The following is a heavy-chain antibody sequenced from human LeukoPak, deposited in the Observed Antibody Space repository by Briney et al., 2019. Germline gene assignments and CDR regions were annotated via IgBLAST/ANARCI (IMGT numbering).Heavy chain of an antibody. J-gene: IGHJ5*02. CDR1: GFTFDDYG. CDR3: GKEGGA. CDR2: IGGRGTST. V-gene: IGHV3-23*01. D-gene: IGHD3-16*01. Sequence: GGSLRLSCAASGFTFDDYGMSWVRQAPGKGPEWVSAIGGRGTSTYYADSLGGRFTISRDSSKDMLYLQMNSLKVEDTATYYCGKEGGAWGQGTKVTVSS.